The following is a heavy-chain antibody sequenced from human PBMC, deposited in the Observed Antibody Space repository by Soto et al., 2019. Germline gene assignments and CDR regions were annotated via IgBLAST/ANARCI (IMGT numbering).Heavy chain of an antibody. CDR1: GFTFSSYA. V-gene: IGHV3-23*01. CDR3: AKDIADCASISCYGFFGY. CDR2: ISGSGIST. Sequence: EVQLLKSGGGLVQPGGSLRLSCAASGFTFSSYAMTWVRQAPGKGLEWVSAISGSGISTFYADSVKGRFTISRDNSKNALYLQMIIVSVADTAVYYCAKDIADCASISCYGFFGYWGQGTLVTVSS. D-gene: IGHD2-2*01. J-gene: IGHJ4*02.